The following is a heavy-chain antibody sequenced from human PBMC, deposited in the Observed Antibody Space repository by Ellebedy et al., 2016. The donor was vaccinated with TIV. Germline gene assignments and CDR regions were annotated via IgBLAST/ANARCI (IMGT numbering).Heavy chain of an antibody. D-gene: IGHD1-26*01. CDR2: ISAHSGDT. J-gene: IGHJ4*02. CDR3: AREIMGATGDYFDY. CDR1: GYTFTSYR. V-gene: IGHV1-18*01. Sequence: AASVKVSCKASGYTFTSYRISWVRQAPGQGLEWMRWISAHSGDTNYAEKFQGRVTVSRDTSASTAYMELRSLRSDDTAVYYCAREIMGATGDYFDYWGQGTRVTVSS.